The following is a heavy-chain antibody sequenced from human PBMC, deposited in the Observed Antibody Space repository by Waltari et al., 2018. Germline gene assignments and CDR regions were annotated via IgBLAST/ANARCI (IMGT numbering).Heavy chain of an antibody. CDR2: IWYDGSNK. V-gene: IGHV3-33*08. CDR1: GFTFSSYG. D-gene: IGHD3-22*01. Sequence: VQLVESGGGLVKPGGSLRLSCAASGFTFSSYGMHWVRQAPGKGLEWVAVIWYDGSNKYYADSVKGRFTISRDNSKNTLYLQMNSLRAEDTAVYYCARDLTMIVVLLPDYWGQGTLVTVSS. J-gene: IGHJ4*02. CDR3: ARDLTMIVVLLPDY.